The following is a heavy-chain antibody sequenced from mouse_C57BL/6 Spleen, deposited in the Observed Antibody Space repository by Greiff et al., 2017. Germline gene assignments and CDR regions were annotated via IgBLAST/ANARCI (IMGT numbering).Heavy chain of an antibody. CDR3: ARGVTTVVDY. J-gene: IGHJ2*01. CDR1: GYTFTSYW. Sequence: QVQLQQPGAELVMPGASVKLSCKASGYTFTSYWMHWVKQRPGQGLEWIGEIDPSDSYTNYYQKFKGKSTLTVDKSSSTAYMQLRSLTSEDSAVYYCARGVTTVVDYWGQGTTLTVSS. D-gene: IGHD1-1*01. V-gene: IGHV1-69*01. CDR2: IDPSDSYT.